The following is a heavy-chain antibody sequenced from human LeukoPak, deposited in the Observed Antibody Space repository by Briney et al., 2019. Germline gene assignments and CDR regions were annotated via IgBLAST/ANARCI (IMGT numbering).Heavy chain of an antibody. Sequence: ASVKVSCKASGYTFTSYGISWVRQAPGQGLEWMGWISAYNGNTNHAQKLQGRVTMTTDTSTSTAYMELRSLRSDDTAVYYCARRAKDYYDSSGYSYWGQGTLVTVSS. D-gene: IGHD3-22*01. CDR3: ARRAKDYYDSSGYSY. V-gene: IGHV1-18*01. CDR1: GYTFTSYG. J-gene: IGHJ4*02. CDR2: ISAYNGNT.